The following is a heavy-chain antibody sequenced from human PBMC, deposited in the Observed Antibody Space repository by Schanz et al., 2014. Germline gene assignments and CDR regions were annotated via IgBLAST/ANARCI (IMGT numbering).Heavy chain of an antibody. Sequence: EVQLVESGGGLVQPGGSLRLSCTASGFTFSDFWMRWVRQAPGKGPEWVANIKHDGSVKDYVDSVEGRFTISRDNAKRSLFLQMNSLRVEDTAGYFGVSQTGSPNYWGQGTLVTVSS. D-gene: IGHD6-13*01. CDR3: VSQTGSPNY. J-gene: IGHJ4*02. CDR2: IKHDGSVK. CDR1: GFTFSDFW. V-gene: IGHV3-7*02.